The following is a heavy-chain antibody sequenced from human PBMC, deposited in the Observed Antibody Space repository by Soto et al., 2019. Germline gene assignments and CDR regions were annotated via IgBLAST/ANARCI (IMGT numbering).Heavy chain of an antibody. Sequence: SETLSLTCTVSGGSISSSSYYWGWIRQPPGKGLEWIGSIYYSGSTYYNPSLKSRVTISVDTSKNQFSLKLSSVTAADTAVYYCGGYCSSTSCYGGNWFDPWGQGTLVTVSS. J-gene: IGHJ5*02. CDR1: GGSISSSSYY. CDR3: GGYCSSTSCYGGNWFDP. V-gene: IGHV4-39*01. CDR2: IYYSGST. D-gene: IGHD2-2*01.